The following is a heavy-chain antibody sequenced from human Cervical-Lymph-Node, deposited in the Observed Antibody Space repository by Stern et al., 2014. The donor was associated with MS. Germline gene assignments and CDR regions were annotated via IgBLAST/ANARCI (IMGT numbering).Heavy chain of an antibody. Sequence: QVTLRESGPALVRPTQTLTLTCTFSGFSLNTPGMCVTWIRQPPGKALEWLARLDWGADKYYSTSLKTRLTVSKDTSKNQVVLRMTNMDPVDTATYYCARLEVPTSPGFHYYYYAMDVWGQGTTVTVSS. V-gene: IGHV2-70*15. J-gene: IGHJ6*02. CDR3: ARLEVPTSPGFHYYYYAMDV. CDR1: GFSLNTPGMC. CDR2: LDWGADK. D-gene: IGHD2-2*01.